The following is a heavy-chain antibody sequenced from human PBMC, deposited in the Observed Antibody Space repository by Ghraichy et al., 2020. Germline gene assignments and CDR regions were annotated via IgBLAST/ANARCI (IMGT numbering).Heavy chain of an antibody. V-gene: IGHV3-23*01. Sequence: GESLNISCAASGFTFSSYAMSWVRQAPGKGLEWVSAISGSGGSTYYADSVKGRFTISRDNSKNTLYLQMNSLRAEDTAVYYCAKDQSMITFGGVIPFFDYWGQGTLVTVSS. CDR3: AKDQSMITFGGVIPFFDY. J-gene: IGHJ4*02. CDR2: ISGSGGST. CDR1: GFTFSSYA. D-gene: IGHD3-16*02.